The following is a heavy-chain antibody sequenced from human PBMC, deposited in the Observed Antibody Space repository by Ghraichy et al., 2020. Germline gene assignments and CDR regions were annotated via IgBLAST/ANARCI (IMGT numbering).Heavy chain of an antibody. V-gene: IGHV3-9*01. J-gene: IGHJ4*02. CDR3: AKETGAGDFDY. Sequence: GGSLRLSCEASGFTFDEYAMHWVRQAPGKGLEWVSGITWNSGNIGYADSVKGRFTNSRDNAKNSLYLQMNSLRAEDTALYYCAKETGAGDFDYWGQGTLVTVSS. D-gene: IGHD3-10*01. CDR1: GFTFDEYA. CDR2: ITWNSGNI.